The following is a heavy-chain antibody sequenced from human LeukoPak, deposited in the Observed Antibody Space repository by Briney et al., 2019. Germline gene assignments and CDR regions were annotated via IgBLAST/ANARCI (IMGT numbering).Heavy chain of an antibody. CDR2: IYYSGST. Sequence: SQTLSLTCTVSGGSISSGGYYWSWIRQHPGKGLEWIGYIYYSGSTYYNPSLKSRVTISVDTSKNQFSLKLSSVTAADTAVYYCARDSSAINCYDSSGGAFDIWGQGTMVTVSS. CDR3: ARDSSAINCYDSSGGAFDI. J-gene: IGHJ3*02. CDR1: GGSISSGGYY. D-gene: IGHD3-22*01. V-gene: IGHV4-31*03.